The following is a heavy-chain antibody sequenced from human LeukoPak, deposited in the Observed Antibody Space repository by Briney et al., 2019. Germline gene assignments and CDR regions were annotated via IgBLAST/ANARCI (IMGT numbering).Heavy chain of an antibody. CDR2: ISGSGGGL. D-gene: IGHD1-26*01. CDR1: GFTFSSYA. J-gene: IGHJ4*02. Sequence: GGSLRLSCAASGFTFSSYAMSWVRQAPGKGLEWVSGISGSGGGLYYAESVKGRFSISRDVSKSMLYLEMKSLRVDDTAVYYCVKVSGRGPRGPFDSWGQGTLVTVSS. V-gene: IGHV3-23*01. CDR3: VKVSGRGPRGPFDS.